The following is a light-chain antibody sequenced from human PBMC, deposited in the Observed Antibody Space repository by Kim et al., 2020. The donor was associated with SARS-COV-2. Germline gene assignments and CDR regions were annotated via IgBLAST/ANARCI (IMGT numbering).Light chain of an antibody. V-gene: IGKV1-5*03. CDR2: KAS. Sequence: DIQMTQSPSTLSASVGDRVTITCRASQSISTWLAWYQQKPGKAPNLLIYKASTLERGVPPRFSGSGSGTEFTLTISSLQPDDFATYYCQQYNSYSITFGHGTRLEIK. J-gene: IGKJ5*01. CDR3: QQYNSYSIT. CDR1: QSISTW.